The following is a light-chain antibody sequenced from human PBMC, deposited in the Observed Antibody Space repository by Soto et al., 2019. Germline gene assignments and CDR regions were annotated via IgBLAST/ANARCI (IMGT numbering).Light chain of an antibody. Sequence: EIVLTQSPDTLSLSPGERATLSCRASQSVRSRYLAWYQQKPGQAPRLLIYGASSRATGIPDKFSGSGSGTDFTLTVSRLEPEDLAVYYCQQYSNSHQTFGQGTKVDIK. CDR3: QQYSNSHQT. V-gene: IGKV3-20*01. CDR1: QSVRSRY. J-gene: IGKJ1*01. CDR2: GAS.